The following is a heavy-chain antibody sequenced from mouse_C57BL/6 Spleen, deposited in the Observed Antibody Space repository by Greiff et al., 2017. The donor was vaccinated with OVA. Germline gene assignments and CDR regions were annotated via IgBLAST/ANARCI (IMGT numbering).Heavy chain of an antibody. CDR2: IWWNDDK. V-gene: IGHV8-5*01. D-gene: IGHD1-1*01. CDR1: GFSLSTSNMG. Sequence: QVTLKESGPGILQPSQTLSLTCSFSGFSLSTSNMGIGWIRQPSGKGLEWLAHIWWNDDKYYNPSLKSRLTISKATSNNQVFLKNTSVDTADTATSYCAQIASGSSHWYFDVWGTGTTVTVSS. J-gene: IGHJ1*03. CDR3: AQIASGSSHWYFDV.